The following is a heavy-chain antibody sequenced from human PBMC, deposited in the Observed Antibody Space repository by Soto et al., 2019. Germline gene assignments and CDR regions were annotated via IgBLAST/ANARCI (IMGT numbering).Heavy chain of an antibody. V-gene: IGHV1-69*01. D-gene: IGHD3-22*01. CDR2: IVPIFGTR. J-gene: IGHJ6*01. CDR1: GGTFSRYS. Sequence: QVQLVQSGAEVKKPGSSVKVSCKISGGTFSRYSISWERQAPGQGLECMGGIVPIFGTRNYAQKFQDRVTITTDESATTAPMESSNLRSEDTAVYYCARPYEGGYSSNHHYYYALDVLGQGTAVTVAS. CDR3: ARPYEGGYSSNHHYYYALDV.